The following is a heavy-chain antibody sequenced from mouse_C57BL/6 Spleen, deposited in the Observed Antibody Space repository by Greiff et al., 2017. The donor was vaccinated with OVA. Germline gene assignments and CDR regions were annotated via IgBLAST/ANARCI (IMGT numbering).Heavy chain of an antibody. Sequence: EVKLMESGPGLVKPSQSLSLTCSVTGYSITSGYYWNWIRQFPGNKLEWMGYISYDGSNNYNPSLKNRISITRDTSKNQFFLKLNSVTTEDTATYYCARDSSSYRFAYWGQGTLVTVSA. CDR1: GYSITSGYY. J-gene: IGHJ3*01. CDR2: ISYDGSN. D-gene: IGHD1-1*01. CDR3: ARDSSSYRFAY. V-gene: IGHV3-6*01.